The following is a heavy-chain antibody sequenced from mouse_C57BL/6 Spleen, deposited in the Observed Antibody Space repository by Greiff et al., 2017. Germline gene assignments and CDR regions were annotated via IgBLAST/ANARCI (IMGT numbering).Heavy chain of an antibody. CDR1: GYTFTSYW. D-gene: IGHD1-1*01. V-gene: IGHV1-55*01. CDR2: IYPGSGST. Sequence: VQLQQPGAELVKPGASVKMSCKASGYTFTSYWITWVKQRPGQGLEWIGDIYPGSGSTNYNEKFKSKATLTVDTSSSTADMQLSSLTSEDSAVYYCARKELRYPMDYWGQGTSVTVSS. CDR3: ARKELRYPMDY. J-gene: IGHJ4*01.